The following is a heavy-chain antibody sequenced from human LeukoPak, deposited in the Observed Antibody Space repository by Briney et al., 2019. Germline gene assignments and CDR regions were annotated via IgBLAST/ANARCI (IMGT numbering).Heavy chain of an antibody. D-gene: IGHD3-22*01. V-gene: IGHV1-2*02. J-gene: IGHJ3*02. CDR2: IDPTSGGT. Sequence: ASVKVSCKASGYTFSDYYMHWVRQATGQGLEWMGWIDPTSGGTKYAQKFQGRVTMTRDTSISTAYMELSRLRSDDTAVFYCAREYYDGSGHKHSFDIWGQGTMVTVSS. CDR1: GYTFSDYY. CDR3: AREYYDGSGHKHSFDI.